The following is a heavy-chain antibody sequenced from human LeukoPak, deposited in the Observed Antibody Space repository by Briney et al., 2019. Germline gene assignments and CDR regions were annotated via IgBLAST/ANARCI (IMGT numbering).Heavy chain of an antibody. CDR3: ARGIYGDPVAFDY. CDR2: ISSSSSYI. V-gene: IGHV3-21*01. CDR1: GFTFSSYS. J-gene: IGHJ4*02. D-gene: IGHD4/OR15-4a*01. Sequence: GGSLRLSCAASGFTFSSYSMNWVRQAPGKGLEWVSSISSSSSYIYYADSVKGLFTISRDNAKNTVYLQMNSLRNEDTAVYYCARGIYGDPVAFDYWGQGTLVTVSS.